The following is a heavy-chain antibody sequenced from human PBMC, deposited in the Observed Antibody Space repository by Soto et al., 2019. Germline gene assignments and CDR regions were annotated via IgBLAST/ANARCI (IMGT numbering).Heavy chain of an antibody. V-gene: IGHV1-18*01. CDR3: AKATAVAGSYYYGMDV. J-gene: IGHJ6*02. D-gene: IGHD3-10*01. CDR2: IRGQTGKT. CDR1: GFRFSTSG. Sequence: QVQLMQSGGEMKKPGAAVKVSCKASGFRFSTSGITWVRQAPGQVLEWMGRIRGQTGKTKYGQKFQARVPTPRDASTSTVHMELRSLRSDDTAVYYCAKATAVAGSYYYGMDVWGHGTTFTVSS.